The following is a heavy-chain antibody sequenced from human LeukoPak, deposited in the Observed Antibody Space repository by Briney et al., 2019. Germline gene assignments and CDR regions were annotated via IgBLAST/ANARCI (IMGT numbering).Heavy chain of an antibody. V-gene: IGHV1-69*13. CDR1: GGTFSSYA. CDR3: ARSNYDSSGYYPRGYYYYGMDV. Sequence: PSASVKVSCKASGGTFSSYAISWVRQAPGQGLEWMGGIIPIFGTANYAQKFQGRVTITADESTSTAYMELSSLRSEDTAVYYCARSNYDSSGYYPRGYYYYGMDVWGQGTTVTVSS. CDR2: IIPIFGTA. J-gene: IGHJ6*02. D-gene: IGHD3-22*01.